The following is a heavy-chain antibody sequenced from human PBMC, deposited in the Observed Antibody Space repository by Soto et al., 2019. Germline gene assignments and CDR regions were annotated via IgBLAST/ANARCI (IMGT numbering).Heavy chain of an antibody. CDR2: ISSSGSLI. J-gene: IGHJ4*02. CDR1: GFSFSCYG. Sequence: GGSLRLSCAASGFSFSCYGMNWVRQAPGKGLEWISYISSSGSLIYYADSLKGRFTISRDNAKNSLYPQMNSLRAEDTAVYYCATTVTTVDYWGQGTLVTVSS. V-gene: IGHV3-48*03. D-gene: IGHD4-17*01. CDR3: ATTVTTVDY.